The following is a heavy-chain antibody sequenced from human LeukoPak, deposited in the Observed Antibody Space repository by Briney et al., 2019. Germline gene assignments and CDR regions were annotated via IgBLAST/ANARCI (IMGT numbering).Heavy chain of an antibody. J-gene: IGHJ3*02. CDR2: IKHDGSEK. Sequence: GGSLRLSCAASEFTFSSYWMSWVRQAPGKGLEWVANIKHDGSEKYYVDSVKGRFTISRDNAKNSLYLQMNSLRAEDPAVYYCAREIPGADYYDSSGCLDIWGQGTMVTVSS. V-gene: IGHV3-7*05. CDR3: AREIPGADYYDSSGCLDI. CDR1: EFTFSSYW. D-gene: IGHD3-22*01.